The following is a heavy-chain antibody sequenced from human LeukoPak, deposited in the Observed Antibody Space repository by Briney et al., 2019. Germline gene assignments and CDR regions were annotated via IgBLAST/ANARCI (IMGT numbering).Heavy chain of an antibody. CDR2: IYDSGST. J-gene: IGHJ6*03. CDR3: ARQLGQQFVPGYYYYMDV. V-gene: IGHV4-59*08. Sequence: SETLSLTCSVSGGSISSYYWSWIRQPPGKGLEWIGYIYDSGSTNFKSPLKSRVTMSGDTSKNQFSLKVNSVTAADTAVYYCARQLGQQFVPGYYYYMDVWGKGTTVTVSS. CDR1: GGSISSYY. D-gene: IGHD6-13*01.